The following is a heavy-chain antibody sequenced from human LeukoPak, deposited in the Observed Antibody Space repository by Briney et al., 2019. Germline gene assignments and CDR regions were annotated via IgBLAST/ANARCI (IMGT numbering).Heavy chain of an antibody. J-gene: IGHJ4*02. CDR1: GCRLTNNW. CDR2: IYPGYSDA. V-gene: IGHV5-51*01. Sequence: GESLKISCKISGCRLTNNWIGWVRQVPGKGLEWMGLIYPGYSDAKYSPSFQGQVTLSVDTSISTAYLQLGGLRASDTAIYYCVRRLGPPNYFDSFGYYYYLDYWGQGTLVTVSS. CDR3: VRRLGPPNYFDSFGYYYYLDY. D-gene: IGHD3-22*01.